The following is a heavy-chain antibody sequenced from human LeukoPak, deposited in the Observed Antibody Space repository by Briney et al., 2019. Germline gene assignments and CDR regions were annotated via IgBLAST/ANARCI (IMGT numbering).Heavy chain of an antibody. CDR1: GFTFSSYA. Sequence: GGSLRLSCAASGFTFSSYAMSWVRQAPGKGLEWVSAISGSGGSTYFADSVKGRFTISRDNSKNTLYLQMNSLRAEDTAVYYCAKDLRSISWYYFDYWGQGTLVTVSS. D-gene: IGHD6-13*01. V-gene: IGHV3-23*01. CDR2: ISGSGGST. J-gene: IGHJ4*02. CDR3: AKDLRSISWYYFDY.